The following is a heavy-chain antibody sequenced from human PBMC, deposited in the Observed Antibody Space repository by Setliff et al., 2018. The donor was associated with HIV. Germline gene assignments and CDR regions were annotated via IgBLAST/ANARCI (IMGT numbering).Heavy chain of an antibody. V-gene: IGHV1-18*01. CDR3: VRDISATIRPLFDS. D-gene: IGHD5-12*01. CDR2: ISPYNGDT. J-gene: IGHJ4*02. Sequence: ASVKVSCKASGYTFNTYGISWVRQAPGQGLEWMGWISPYNGDTRYAQSLQGRVTLTTDTSTNTAYMEMRTLRSDDTAVYYCVRDISATIRPLFDSWGQGTLVTVSS. CDR1: GYTFNTYG.